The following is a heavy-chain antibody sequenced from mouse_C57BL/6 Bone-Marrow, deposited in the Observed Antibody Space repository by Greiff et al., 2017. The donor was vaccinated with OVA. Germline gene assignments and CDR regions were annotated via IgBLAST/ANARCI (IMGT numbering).Heavy chain of an antibody. CDR3: ARGGNTGFAY. V-gene: IGHV3-1*01. D-gene: IGHD1-1*01. J-gene: IGHJ3*01. CDR1: GYSITSGYD. CDR2: ISYSGST. Sequence: VQLQQSGPGMVKPSQSLSLTCTVTGYSITSGYDWHWIRHFPGNKLEWMGYISYSGSTNYNPSLKSRISITHDTSKNHFFLKLNSVTTEDTATYYCARGGNTGFAYWGQGTLVTVSA.